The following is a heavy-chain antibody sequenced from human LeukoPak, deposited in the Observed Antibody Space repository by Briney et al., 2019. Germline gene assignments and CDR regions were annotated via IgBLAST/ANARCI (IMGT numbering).Heavy chain of an antibody. CDR1: GFTFSSYS. V-gene: IGHV3-23*01. Sequence: HTGGSLRLSCAASGFTFSSYSMNWVRQAPGKGLEWVSAISGSGGSTYYADSVKGRFTISRDNSKNTLYLQMNSLRAEDTAVYYCAKASDSGIYFDYWGQGTLVTVSS. CDR2: ISGSGGST. CDR3: AKASDSGIYFDY. D-gene: IGHD3-10*01. J-gene: IGHJ4*02.